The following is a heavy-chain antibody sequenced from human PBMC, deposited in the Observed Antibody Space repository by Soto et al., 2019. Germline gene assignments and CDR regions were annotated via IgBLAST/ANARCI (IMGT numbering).Heavy chain of an antibody. CDR3: ARDQHSYSGYAYGDY. V-gene: IGHV3-11*05. CDR1: GFTFSDYY. D-gene: IGHD5-12*01. J-gene: IGHJ4*02. Sequence: QVQLVESGGGLVKPGGSLRLSCVASGFTFSDYYMSWIRQAPGKGLEWVSYISSSSSYTNYADSVKGRFTISRDNAKNTLYLQVNSLRAEDTAVYYGARDQHSYSGYAYGDYWGQGTQVTVSS. CDR2: ISSSSSYT.